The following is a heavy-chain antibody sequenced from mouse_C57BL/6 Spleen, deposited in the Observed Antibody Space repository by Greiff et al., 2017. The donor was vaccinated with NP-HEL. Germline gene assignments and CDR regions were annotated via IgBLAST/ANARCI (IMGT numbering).Heavy chain of an antibody. Sequence: VQLQQPGAELVKPGASVKMSCKASGYTFTSYWITWVKQRPGQGLEWIGDIYPGSGSTNYNEKFKSKATLTVDTSSSTAYMQLSSLTSEDSAVYYCARPYYDYFYAMDYWGQGTSVTVSS. CDR1: GYTFTSYW. CDR2: IYPGSGST. D-gene: IGHD2-4*01. J-gene: IGHJ4*01. V-gene: IGHV1-55*01. CDR3: ARPYYDYFYAMDY.